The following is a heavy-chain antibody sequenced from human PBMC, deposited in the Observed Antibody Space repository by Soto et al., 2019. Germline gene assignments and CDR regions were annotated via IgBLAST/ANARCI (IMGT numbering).Heavy chain of an antibody. J-gene: IGHJ4*02. CDR1: GGSISSGDYY. Sequence: SETLSLTCTFSGGSISSGDYYWSWIRQPPGKGLEWIGYIYYSGSTYYNPSLKSRVTISVDTSKNQFSLKLSSVTAADTAVYYCARDRGYSYGSDYWGQGALVTVSS. V-gene: IGHV4-30-4*01. CDR2: IYYSGST. D-gene: IGHD5-18*01. CDR3: ARDRGYSYGSDY.